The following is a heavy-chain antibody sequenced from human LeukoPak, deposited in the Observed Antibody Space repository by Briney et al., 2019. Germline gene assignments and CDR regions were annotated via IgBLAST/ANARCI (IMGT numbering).Heavy chain of an antibody. V-gene: IGHV3-21*01. CDR3: ARGICGGDCYSDPFDY. J-gene: IGHJ4*02. Sequence: GGSLRLSCAASGFTFSSYSMNWVRQAPGKGLEWVSSISSSSYIYYADSVKGRFTISRDNAKNSLYLQMNSLRAEDTAVYYCARGICGGDCYSDPFDYWGQGTLVTVSS. CDR1: GFTFSSYS. CDR2: ISSSSYI. D-gene: IGHD2-21*02.